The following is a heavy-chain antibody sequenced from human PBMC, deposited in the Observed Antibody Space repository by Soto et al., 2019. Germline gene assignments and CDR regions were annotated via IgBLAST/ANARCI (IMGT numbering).Heavy chain of an antibody. V-gene: IGHV4-30-4*08. CDR3: ARAGHDFWSVFEY. CDR2: IYYSGST. J-gene: IGHJ4*02. CDR1: GGSIISLEYH. D-gene: IGHD3-3*01. Sequence: SETLPLTCTVSGGSIISLEYHWSLIRQPPGKGLEWIGYIYYSGSTYYNPSLKSRVTISVDTSKNQFSLKLSSVTAADTAVYYCARAGHDFWSVFEYSGQGTLVTVSS.